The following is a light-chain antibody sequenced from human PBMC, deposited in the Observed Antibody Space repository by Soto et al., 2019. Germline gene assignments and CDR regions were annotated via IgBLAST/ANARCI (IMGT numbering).Light chain of an antibody. CDR3: QQSYSTSIT. CDR2: DVA. CDR1: QSISSL. Sequence: GRVPITCRASQSISSLLAWYQQKPGQAPKLLIYDVASLERGVPSRFSGSGSGTDFTLTISSLQPEDFATYYCQQSYSTSITFGQGTRLEIK. V-gene: IGKV1-5*01. J-gene: IGKJ5*01.